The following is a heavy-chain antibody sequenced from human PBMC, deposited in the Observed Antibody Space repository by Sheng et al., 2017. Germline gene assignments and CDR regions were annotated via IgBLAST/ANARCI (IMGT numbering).Heavy chain of an antibody. J-gene: IGHJ4*02. CDR3: TGYGDYFEF. D-gene: IGHD4-17*01. V-gene: IGHV3-23*04. Sequence: EMQLVESGGGLEQPGGSLRLSCAASEFTFSTYAMSWVRQAPGKGLEWVSGISGSGGSANYADSVKGRFTISRDNSKNTLYLQVNSLRTVDTALYYCTGYGDYFEFWGQGALVSVSS. CDR2: ISGSGGSA. CDR1: EFTFSTYA.